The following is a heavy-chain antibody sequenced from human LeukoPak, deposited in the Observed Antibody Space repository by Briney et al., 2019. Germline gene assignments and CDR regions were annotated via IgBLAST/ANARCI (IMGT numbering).Heavy chain of an antibody. Sequence: GGSLRLSCAASGFIVSTNYMSWVLQAPGKGLEWVSVIYSGGSTYYADSVKGRFTISRDNSKNTLYLQMNNLRAEDTAVYYCARYFYNRSGYPYYFDYWGQGTLVTVSS. J-gene: IGHJ4*02. CDR2: IYSGGST. V-gene: IGHV3-53*01. CDR3: ARYFYNRSGYPYYFDY. CDR1: GFIVSTNY. D-gene: IGHD3-22*01.